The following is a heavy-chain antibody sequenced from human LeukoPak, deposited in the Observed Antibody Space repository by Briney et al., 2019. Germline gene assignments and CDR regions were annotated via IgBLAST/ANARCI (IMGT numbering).Heavy chain of an antibody. J-gene: IGHJ4*02. D-gene: IGHD1-26*01. V-gene: IGHV3-74*01. Sequence: GGSLRLSCAASGFTFSSYWMYWVRQTPGKGLVWVSRISGDGSSTNYADSVKGRFTISRDNAESTLYLQMNSLRAEDTAVYYCVSGLVGTTNFWGQGTLVTVSS. CDR2: ISGDGSST. CDR1: GFTFSSYW. CDR3: VSGLVGTTNF.